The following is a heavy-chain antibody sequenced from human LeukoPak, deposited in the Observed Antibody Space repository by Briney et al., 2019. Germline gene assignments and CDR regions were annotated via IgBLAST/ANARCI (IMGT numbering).Heavy chain of an antibody. Sequence: GRSQRLSCAASGFTFSSYGMHWVRQAPGKGLEWVAVISYDGSNKYYADAVKGRFTISRDNSKNTLYLQMNSLRAEDTAVYYCAKDGSYKAFDIWGQGTMVTVSS. CDR3: AKDGSYKAFDI. CDR1: GFTFSSYG. V-gene: IGHV3-30*18. CDR2: ISYDGSNK. D-gene: IGHD1-26*01. J-gene: IGHJ3*02.